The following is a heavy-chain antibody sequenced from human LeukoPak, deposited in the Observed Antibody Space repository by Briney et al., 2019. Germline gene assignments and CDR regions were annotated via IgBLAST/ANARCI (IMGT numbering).Heavy chain of an antibody. CDR2: ISISSSYI. V-gene: IGHV3-21*01. CDR3: ARVWSPPYTSSWPSYFDF. CDR1: GFTFSRYS. D-gene: IGHD6-13*01. J-gene: IGHJ4*02. Sequence: GGSLRLSCAASGFTFSRYSMNWVRQAPGKGLEWVSSISISSSYIYYADSVKGRFTMSRDNAKNSLYLQMNSLRAEDTAVYYCARVWSPPYTSSWPSYFDFWGQGTLVTVSS.